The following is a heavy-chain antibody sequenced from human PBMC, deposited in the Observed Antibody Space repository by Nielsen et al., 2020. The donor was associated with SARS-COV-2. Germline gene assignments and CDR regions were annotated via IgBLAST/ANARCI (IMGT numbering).Heavy chain of an antibody. Sequence: GGSLRLSCAASGFTFSDYYMSWIRQAPGKGLEWVSSISSSSSYIYYADSVKGRFTISRDNAKNSLYLQMNSLRAEDTAVYYCAIIWSGYTDAFDIWGQGTMVTVSS. CDR2: ISSSSSYI. D-gene: IGHD3-3*01. V-gene: IGHV3-11*06. J-gene: IGHJ3*02. CDR1: GFTFSDYY. CDR3: AIIWSGYTDAFDI.